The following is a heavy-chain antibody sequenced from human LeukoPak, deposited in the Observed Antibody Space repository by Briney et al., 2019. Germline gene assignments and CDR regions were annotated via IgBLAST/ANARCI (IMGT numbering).Heavy chain of an antibody. V-gene: IGHV3-30*18. CDR3: AKDASLYSSSLPPDFDY. Sequence: GGSLRLSCAASGFTFSSYGMHWVRQAPGKGLEWVAVISYDGSNKYYTDSVKGRFTISRDNAKNSLYLQMNSLRAEDTALYYCAKDASLYSSSLPPDFDYWGQGTLVTVSS. CDR1: GFTFSSYG. D-gene: IGHD6-13*01. J-gene: IGHJ4*02. CDR2: ISYDGSNK.